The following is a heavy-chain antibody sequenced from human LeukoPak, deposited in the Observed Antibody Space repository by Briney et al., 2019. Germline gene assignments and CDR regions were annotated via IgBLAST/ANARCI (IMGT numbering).Heavy chain of an antibody. CDR2: IYSGGST. Sequence: PGGSLRLSCAASGFTVSSNYMSWVRQAPGKGLEWVSVIYSGGSTYYADSVKGRFTISRDNSKNTLYLQMNSLRAEDTAVYYCARDWDCSSSSCYDAFDIWGQGTMVTVSS. V-gene: IGHV3-53*01. CDR1: GFTVSSNY. J-gene: IGHJ3*02. D-gene: IGHD2-2*01. CDR3: ARDWDCSSSSCYDAFDI.